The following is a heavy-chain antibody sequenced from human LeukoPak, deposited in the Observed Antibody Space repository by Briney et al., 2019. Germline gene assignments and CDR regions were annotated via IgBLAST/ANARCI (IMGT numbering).Heavy chain of an antibody. CDR1: GGSMSSSTYY. J-gene: IGHJ4*02. CDR2: MYYSGST. D-gene: IGHD3-10*01. V-gene: IGHV4-39*07. Sequence: ASETLSLTCTVSGGSMSSSTYYWGWIRQPPGKGLEWIGSMYYSGSTNYNPSLKSRVTISEDKSKNQFSLKLTSVTAADTAVYYCARVPAIGMVRTQIDYWGQGTLVTVSS. CDR3: ARVPAIGMVRTQIDY.